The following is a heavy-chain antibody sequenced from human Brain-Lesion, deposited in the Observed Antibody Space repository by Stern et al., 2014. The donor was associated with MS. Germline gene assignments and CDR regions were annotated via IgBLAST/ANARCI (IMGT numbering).Heavy chain of an antibody. CDR2: ILQRGST. D-gene: IGHD6-19*01. CDR1: GGSISSNNC. Sequence: VQLVESGPGLVKPSGTLSLTCVVSGGSISSNNCWSWVRQPPGKGLEWIGEILQRGSTNYNPSLKSRVTISVDKPKNQFSLNLPSVTAADTAVYYCAAASVAGTXIDXWGQGILVTVSS. J-gene: IGHJ4*02. V-gene: IGHV4-4*02. CDR3: AAASVAGTXIDX.